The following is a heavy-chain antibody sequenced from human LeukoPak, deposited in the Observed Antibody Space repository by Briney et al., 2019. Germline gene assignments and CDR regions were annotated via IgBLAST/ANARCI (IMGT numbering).Heavy chain of an antibody. CDR2: IYSSGST. CDR3: VRGIAAAPERAFDI. Sequence: PSETLSLTCTVSGGSVSNYYWSWIRQPAGKGLEWIGRIYSSGSTTYNPSLRSRVTMSVDTSKNQFSLKMSSVTAADTAVYYCVRGIAAAPERAFDIWGQGTVVTVSS. V-gene: IGHV4-4*07. CDR1: GGSVSNYY. D-gene: IGHD6-13*01. J-gene: IGHJ3*02.